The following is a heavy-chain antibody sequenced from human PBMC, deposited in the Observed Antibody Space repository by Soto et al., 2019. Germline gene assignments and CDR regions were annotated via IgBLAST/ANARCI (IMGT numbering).Heavy chain of an antibody. CDR1: GGSISSSSYY. J-gene: IGHJ4*02. CDR2: IYYSGST. D-gene: IGHD2-21*02. Sequence: SETLSLTCTVSGGSISSSSYYWGWIRQPPGKGLEWIGSIYYSGSTYYNPSLKSRVTISVDTSKNQFSLKLSSVTAADTAVYYCAREVHCGGDCYYFDYWGQGTLVTVSS. CDR3: AREVHCGGDCYYFDY. V-gene: IGHV4-39*07.